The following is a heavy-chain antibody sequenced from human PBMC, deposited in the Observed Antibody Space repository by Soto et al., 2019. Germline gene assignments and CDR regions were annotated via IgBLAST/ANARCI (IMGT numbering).Heavy chain of an antibody. V-gene: IGHV2-5*01. J-gene: IGHJ5*02. CDR1: GFSLTTSGVG. Sequence: SGPTLVNPTQTLTLTCTFSGFSLTTSGVGVGWIRQPPGKALEWLALIYWNDDKRYSPSLKGRLTITKDTSKNQVVLAMTNMDPVDTATYYCAHHTITPATNWFDPWGLGTRVTVSS. CDR2: IYWNDDK. D-gene: IGHD2-2*01. CDR3: AHHTITPATNWFDP.